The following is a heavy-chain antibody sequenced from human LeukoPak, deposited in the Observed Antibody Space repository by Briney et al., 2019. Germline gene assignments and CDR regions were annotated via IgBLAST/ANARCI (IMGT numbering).Heavy chain of an antibody. CDR2: MNPNSGNT. Sequence: ASVKLSCKASGYTFTSYDINWVRQAPGQGLEWMGRMNPNSGNTGYAQKFQGRVTITRNTSISTAYMELSSLRSEDTAVYYCARARRDGYNLFGYWGQGTLVTVSS. J-gene: IGHJ4*02. CDR3: ARARRDGYNLFGY. V-gene: IGHV1-8*03. CDR1: GYTFTSYD. D-gene: IGHD5-24*01.